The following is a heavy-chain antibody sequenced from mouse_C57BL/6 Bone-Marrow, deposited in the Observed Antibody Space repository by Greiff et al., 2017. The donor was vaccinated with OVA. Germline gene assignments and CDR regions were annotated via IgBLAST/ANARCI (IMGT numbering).Heavy chain of an antibody. CDR3: SEDSVVYYCASIYYDYDYPHWYFDV. CDR1: YTFSRRVH. V-gene: IGHV1-87*01. J-gene: IGHJ1*03. Sequence: VKLVESGPELARPWASVKISCQAFYTFSRRVHFAIRDTNYWMQWVKQRPGQGLEWIGAIYPGNGVTSYNQKFKGKATLTADKSSSTAYMQLSSLTSEDSVVYYCASIYYDYDYPHWYFDVWGTGTTVTVSS. CDR2: GQGLEWIG. D-gene: IGHD2-4*01.